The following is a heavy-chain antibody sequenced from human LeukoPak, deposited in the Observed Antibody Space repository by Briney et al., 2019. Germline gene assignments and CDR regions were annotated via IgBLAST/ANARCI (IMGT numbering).Heavy chain of an antibody. CDR1: GGSVNSGSYY. CDR2: IYYSGST. J-gene: IGHJ3*02. CDR3: ARSRSGYSYDHAAFDI. D-gene: IGHD5-18*01. Sequence: SETLSLTCTVSGGSVNSGSYYWSWIRQPPGKGLEWIGYIYYSGSTNYNPSLKSRVTISVDTSKNQFSLKLSSVTAADTAVYYCARSRSGYSYDHAAFDIWGQGTMVTVSS. V-gene: IGHV4-61*01.